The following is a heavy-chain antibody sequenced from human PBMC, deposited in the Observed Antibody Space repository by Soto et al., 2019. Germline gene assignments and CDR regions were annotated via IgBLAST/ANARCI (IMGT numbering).Heavy chain of an antibody. Sequence: GGYPRISCAASGFTCSDYYMSWIRQAPGKGMEWVSYISSSSYTNYADSVKGRFTISRDNAKNSLYLQMNSLRAEDTAVYYCARYPVAGSPAYYYLIDVCTQGSTVTVSS. V-gene: IGHV3-11*03. J-gene: IGHJ6*02. CDR3: ARYPVAGSPAYYYLIDV. D-gene: IGHD6-19*01. CDR2: ISSSSYT. CDR1: GFTCSDYY.